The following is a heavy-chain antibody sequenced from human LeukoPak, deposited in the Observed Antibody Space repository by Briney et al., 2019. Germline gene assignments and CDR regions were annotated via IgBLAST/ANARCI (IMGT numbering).Heavy chain of an antibody. CDR1: GGSISSSSYY. J-gene: IGHJ3*02. CDR2: IYYSGST. V-gene: IGHV4-39*07. D-gene: IGHD6-19*01. Sequence: SETLSLTCTVSGGSISSSSYYWGWIRQPPGKGLEWIGSIYYSGSTYYNPSLKSRVTISVDTSKNQFSLKLSSVTAADTVVYYCARDRGSGWNDAFDIWGQGTMVTVSS. CDR3: ARDRGSGWNDAFDI.